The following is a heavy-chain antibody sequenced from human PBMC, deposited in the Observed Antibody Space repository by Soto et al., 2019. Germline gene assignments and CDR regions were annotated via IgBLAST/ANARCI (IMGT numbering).Heavy chain of an antibody. J-gene: IGHJ6*02. V-gene: IGHV3-33*01. CDR3: ARKEGSDTSGYPTTNYYGMDV. Sequence: QVQLVESGGGVVQPGTSLRLSCAASGFTFSSYGMHWVRQAPGKGLEWVTFIWYDGNNKYYADSVKGRFTISRDNSKNTVYLQMNSLRAEDTAVYYCARKEGSDTSGYPTTNYYGMDVWGQGTTVTVSS. CDR2: IWYDGNNK. D-gene: IGHD3-22*01. CDR1: GFTFSSYG.